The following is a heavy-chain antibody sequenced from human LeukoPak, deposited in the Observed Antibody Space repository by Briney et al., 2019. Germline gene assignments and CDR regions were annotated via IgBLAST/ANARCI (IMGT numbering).Heavy chain of an antibody. CDR1: GGSISSSVYY. Sequence: PSETLSLTCSVSGGSISSSVYYWGWIRQPPGKGLEWIGSIYYTGSTYYNPSLKSRVTISVDTSKNQFSLKLNSVTAADTAVYYCAREVDTAMDFDYWGQGTLVTVSS. J-gene: IGHJ4*02. CDR2: IYYTGST. V-gene: IGHV4-39*07. D-gene: IGHD5-18*01. CDR3: AREVDTAMDFDY.